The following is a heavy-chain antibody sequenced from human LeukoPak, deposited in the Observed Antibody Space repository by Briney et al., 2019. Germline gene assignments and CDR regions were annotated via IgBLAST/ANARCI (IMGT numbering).Heavy chain of an antibody. CDR3: ARQADIVVVPAAMFDP. D-gene: IGHD2-2*01. J-gene: IGHJ5*02. CDR2: IYYSGST. Sequence: PSETLSLTCTVSGGSLSSSSYYWGWLRQPPGKGLEWIGSIYYSGSTYYNPSLKSRVTISVDTSKNQFSLKLSSVTAADTAVYYCARQADIVVVPAAMFDPWGQGTLVTVSS. CDR1: GGSLSSSSYY. V-gene: IGHV4-39*01.